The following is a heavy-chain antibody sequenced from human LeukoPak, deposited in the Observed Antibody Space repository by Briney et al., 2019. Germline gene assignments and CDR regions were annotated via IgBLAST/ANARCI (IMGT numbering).Heavy chain of an antibody. CDR2: INPNSGGT. Sequence: GASVKVSCKASGYTLTGYYMHWVRQAPGQGLEWMGWINPNSGGTNYAQKFQGRVTMTRDTSISTAYMELSRLRSDDTAVYYCARDTIAAAVYNWFDPWGQGTLVTVSS. D-gene: IGHD6-13*01. J-gene: IGHJ5*02. CDR3: ARDTIAAAVYNWFDP. V-gene: IGHV1-2*02. CDR1: GYTLTGYY.